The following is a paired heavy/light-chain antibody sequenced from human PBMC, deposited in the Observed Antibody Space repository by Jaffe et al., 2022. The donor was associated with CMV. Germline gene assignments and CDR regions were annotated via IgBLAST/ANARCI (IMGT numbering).Light chain of an antibody. V-gene: IGKV1-5*03. CDR3: QQYATYST. J-gene: IGKJ3*01. CDR1: QSITVK. CDR2: KAS. Sequence: DIQMTQSPSSLSASVGDRVTITCRASQSITVKLAWYQQKPGKAPKLLIYKASNIESGVPSRFSGSGSGTEFTLTISSLQPDDFATYYCQQYATYSTFGPGTKVDFK.
Heavy chain of an antibody. CDR3: ARDRFSYGYEGVYFDS. CDR2: ISTSGNYV. V-gene: IGHV3-21*06. J-gene: IGHJ4*02. Sequence: EVQLVESGGGLVKPGGSLRLSCTASGFSFSSSRMNWVRQAPGKGLEWVSSISTSGNYVYYAESVKGRFAISRDNVKSSLYLLMNTLRVEDTAIYYCARDRFSYGYEGVYFDSWGLGTLVRVSS. D-gene: IGHD5-18*01. CDR1: GFSFSSSR.